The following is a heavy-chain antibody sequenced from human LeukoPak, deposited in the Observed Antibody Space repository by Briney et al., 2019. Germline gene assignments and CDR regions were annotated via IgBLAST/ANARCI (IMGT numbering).Heavy chain of an antibody. Sequence: PSETLSLTCTVSGYSISSGYYWGWIRQPPGKGLEWIGSIYHSGSTYYNPSLKSRVTISVDTSKNQFSLKLSSVTAADTAVYYCAREGYFDYYYYYYMDVWGKGTTVTVSS. CDR1: GYSISSGYY. CDR3: AREGYFDYYYYYYMDV. V-gene: IGHV4-38-2*02. J-gene: IGHJ6*03. D-gene: IGHD3-9*01. CDR2: IYHSGST.